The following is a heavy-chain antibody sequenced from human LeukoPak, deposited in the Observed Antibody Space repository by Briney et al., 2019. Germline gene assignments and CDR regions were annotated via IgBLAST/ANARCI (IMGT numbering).Heavy chain of an antibody. Sequence: GASVKVSCKASGYTFTSYGISWVRQAPGQGLGWMGWISGYNGNTNYAQKFQGRLTMTTDTSTSTAYMELRSLRSDDTAVYYCARAPGNLGIYHYGVDVWGQGTTATVSS. D-gene: IGHD7-27*01. J-gene: IGHJ6*02. CDR3: ARAPGNLGIYHYGVDV. CDR2: ISGYNGNT. V-gene: IGHV1-18*01. CDR1: GYTFTSYG.